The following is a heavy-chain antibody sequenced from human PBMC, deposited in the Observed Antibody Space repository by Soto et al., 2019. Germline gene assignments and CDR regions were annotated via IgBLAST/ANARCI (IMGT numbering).Heavy chain of an antibody. J-gene: IGHJ4*02. CDR2: ITYDGSNK. V-gene: IGHV3-30*18. CDR3: AKDRVGGTFYTPLGF. CDR1: GFNFDNYG. D-gene: IGHD1-7*01. Sequence: LRLSCQASGFNFDNYGMHWVRQAPGKGLEWVAVITYDGSNKYYADSVKGRFTISRDNSKNTLSLHLNTLKPEDTAVYHCAKDRVGGTFYTPLGFWGQGTLVTVSS.